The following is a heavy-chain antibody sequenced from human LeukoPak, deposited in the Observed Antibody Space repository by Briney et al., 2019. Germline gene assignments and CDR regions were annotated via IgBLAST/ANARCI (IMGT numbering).Heavy chain of an antibody. CDR3: ARPYYYDSRIDP. D-gene: IGHD3-22*01. CDR1: GFTFSSYEMN. CDR2: MYYSGST. J-gene: IGHJ5*02. Sequence: PGGSLRLSCAASGFTFSSYEMNWVRQPPGKGLEWIAYMYYSGSTYYNPSLKSRVTMSADTSKNQLSLKLSSVTAADTAVYYCARPYYYDSRIDPWGQGILVTVSS. V-gene: IGHV4-30-4*08.